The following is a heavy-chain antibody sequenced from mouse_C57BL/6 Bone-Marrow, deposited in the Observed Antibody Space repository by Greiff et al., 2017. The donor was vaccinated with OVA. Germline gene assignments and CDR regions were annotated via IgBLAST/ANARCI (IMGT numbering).Heavy chain of an antibody. CDR2: IDPKNGDT. D-gene: IGHD1-1*01. CDR3: TTTSSYAMDY. CDR1: GFTLKDYF. Sequence: EVQLQESGAELVRPGASVKLSCTASGFTLKDYFMHWVKQRPERGLEWIGRIDPKNGDTDYASKFKGKATITADKSSNTAYLQLSSLTSEDTAVYYCTTTSSYAMDYWGQGTSVTVSS. V-gene: IGHV14-1*01. J-gene: IGHJ4*01.